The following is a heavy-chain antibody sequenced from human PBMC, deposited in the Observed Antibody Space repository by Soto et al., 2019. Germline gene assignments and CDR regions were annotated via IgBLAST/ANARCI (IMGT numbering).Heavy chain of an antibody. CDR3: AKDGITIFGVVSMYYFDY. V-gene: IGHV3-23*01. D-gene: IGHD3-3*01. CDR1: GFTFSSYA. CDR2: ISGSGGST. J-gene: IGHJ4*02. Sequence: EVQLLESGGGLVQPGGSLRLSCAASGFTFSSYAMSWVRQAPGKGLEWVSAISGSGGSTYYADSVKGRFTISRDNSKNTLYLQMNSLRAEDTAVYYCAKDGITIFGVVSMYYFDYWGQGTLVTVSS.